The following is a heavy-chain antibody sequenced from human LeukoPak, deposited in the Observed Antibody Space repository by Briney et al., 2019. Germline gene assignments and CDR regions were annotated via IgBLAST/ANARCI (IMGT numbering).Heavy chain of an antibody. V-gene: IGHV3-74*01. CDR3: ARVSSKATVRGLITKKNYYYYYMDV. D-gene: IGHD3-10*01. CDR2: INSDGSRT. J-gene: IGHJ6*03. Sequence: GGSLRLSCAASGFTFSSYWMHWVRQAPGKGPVWVSRINSDGSRTSYADSVKGRFTISRDNAKNTLYLQMNSLRAEDTAVYYCARVSSKATVRGLITKKNYYYYYMDVWGKGTTVTISS. CDR1: GFTFSSYW.